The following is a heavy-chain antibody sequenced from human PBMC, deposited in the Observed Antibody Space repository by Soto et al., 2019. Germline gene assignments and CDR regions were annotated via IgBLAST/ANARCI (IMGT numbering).Heavy chain of an antibody. Sequence: SETLSLTCTVSGGSISSYYWSWIRQPPGKGLEWIGYMYYSGSTNYNPSLKSRVTISVDTSKKQFSLKLSSVTAADTAVYYCARHAPSRGVAAPPGYWGQGTLVTVS. CDR1: GGSISSYY. J-gene: IGHJ4*02. CDR2: MYYSGST. V-gene: IGHV4-59*08. CDR3: ARHAPSRGVAAPPGY. D-gene: IGHD2-15*01.